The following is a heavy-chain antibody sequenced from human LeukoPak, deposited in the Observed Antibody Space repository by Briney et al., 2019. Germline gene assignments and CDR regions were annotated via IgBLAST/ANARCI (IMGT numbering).Heavy chain of an antibody. CDR3: TTAAGTAMPDY. D-gene: IGHD5-18*01. Sequence: GGSLRLSCAASGFTFSNAWMSWVRQAPGKGLDRVGRIKSKTDGGTTDYAAPVKGRFTISRDDSKNTLYLQMNSLKTEDTAVYYCTTAAGTAMPDYWGQGTLVTVSS. V-gene: IGHV3-15*01. CDR2: IKSKTDGGTT. J-gene: IGHJ4*02. CDR1: GFTFSNAW.